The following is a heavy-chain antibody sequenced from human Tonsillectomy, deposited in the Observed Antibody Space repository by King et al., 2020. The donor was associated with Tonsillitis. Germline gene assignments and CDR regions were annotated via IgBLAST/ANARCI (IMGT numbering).Heavy chain of an antibody. V-gene: IGHV3-66*01. D-gene: IGHD4-17*01. J-gene: IGHJ4*02. CDR3: AREITTYGDYAAFDY. CDR2: IYSGGST. Sequence: VQLVESGGGLVQPGGSLRLSCAASGFTVSSNNFMNWVRQAPGKGLEGVSVIYSGGSTYYADSVKGRFIISRDNSKNTLYLQMNSLRAEDTAVYYCAREITTYGDYAAFDYWGQGTLVTVSS. CDR1: GFTVSSNNF.